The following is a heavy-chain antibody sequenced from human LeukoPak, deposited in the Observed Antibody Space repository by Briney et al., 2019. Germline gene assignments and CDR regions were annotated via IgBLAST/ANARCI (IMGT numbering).Heavy chain of an antibody. CDR3: AREFGHNRWYFDY. CDR1: GSTFRTYS. J-gene: IGHJ4*02. D-gene: IGHD5-24*01. CDR2: VSADGRTQ. Sequence: PGGSLRLSFAASGSTFRTYSIHWVRQAPGKGLEWVTVVSADGRTQLYSDSVKGRFTISRDNSLNTLHLQMNSLRTEDTAVYYCAREFGHNRWYFDYWGQGALVTVSS. V-gene: IGHV3-30*03.